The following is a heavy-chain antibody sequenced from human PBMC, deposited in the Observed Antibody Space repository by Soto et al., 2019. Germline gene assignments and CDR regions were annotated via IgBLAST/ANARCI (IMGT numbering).Heavy chain of an antibody. J-gene: IGHJ4*02. Sequence: GGSLRLSCAASGFTFNNAWMNWVRQAPGKGLEWVGRIKSKTGGGTIDYNAPVKGRFTISRDDSKNTLYLQMSSLKIEDTAVYYCTTDRYWGQGTLVTVSS. CDR1: GFTFNNAW. CDR3: TTDRY. CDR2: IKSKTGGGTI. V-gene: IGHV3-15*07.